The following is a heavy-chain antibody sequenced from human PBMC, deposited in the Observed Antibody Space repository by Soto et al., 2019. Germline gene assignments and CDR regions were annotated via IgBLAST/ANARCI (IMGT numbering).Heavy chain of an antibody. CDR1: GGSLSRGDYY. J-gene: IGHJ3*02. Sequence: SETLCLTCTVSGGSLSRGDYYCTWIRQPPGKDVECVAFIFVSGNTYYIQALKSRVTLSRDTSKNQFSLHLNSVTAADTAVYSCAGEPKGGPAAGAFNIWGQGTMVTVSS. V-gene: IGHV4-30-4*01. D-gene: IGHD2-2*01. CDR2: IFVSGNT. CDR3: AGEPKGGPAAGAFNI.